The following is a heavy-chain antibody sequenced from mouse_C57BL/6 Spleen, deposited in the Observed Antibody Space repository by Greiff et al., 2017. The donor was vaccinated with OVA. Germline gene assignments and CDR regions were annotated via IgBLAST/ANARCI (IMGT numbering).Heavy chain of an antibody. V-gene: IGHV1-72*01. D-gene: IGHD1-1*01. J-gene: IGHJ2*01. Sequence: QVHVKQSGAELVKPGASVKLSCKASGYTFTSYWMHWVKQRPGRGLEWIGRIDPNSGGTKYNEKLKSKATLTVDKPSSTAYMQLSSLTSEDSAVYYCARERITTVVATTWDFDYWGQGTTLTVSS. CDR1: GYTFTSYW. CDR2: IDPNSGGT. CDR3: ARERITTVVATTWDFDY.